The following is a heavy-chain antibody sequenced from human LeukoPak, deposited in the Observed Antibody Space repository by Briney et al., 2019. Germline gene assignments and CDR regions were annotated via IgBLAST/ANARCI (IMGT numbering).Heavy chain of an antibody. Sequence: PSETLSLTCTVSGGSISSYYWSWIRQPPGKGLEWIGYMYYSGSTNYNPSLWSRVTISVDTSKNQFSLRLTSVTAADTAVYFCARRIPGFFFDYWGQGSLVTVSS. D-gene: IGHD2-21*01. CDR1: GGSISSYY. J-gene: IGHJ4*02. V-gene: IGHV4-59*08. CDR2: MYYSGST. CDR3: ARRIPGFFFDY.